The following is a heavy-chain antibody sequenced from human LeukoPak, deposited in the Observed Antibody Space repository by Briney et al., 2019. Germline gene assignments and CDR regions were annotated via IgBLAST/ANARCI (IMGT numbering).Heavy chain of an antibody. J-gene: IGHJ4*02. CDR2: IYYSGST. D-gene: IGHD4-17*01. CDR1: GGSISSGGYY. CDR3: ARGGDYSDY. Sequence: SETLSLTCTVSGGSISSGGYYWSWIRQPPGKGLDWIGYIYYSGSTYYNPSLKSRVTISVDTSKNQFSLKLSSVTAADTAAYYCARGGDYSDYWGQGTLVTVSS. V-gene: IGHV4-30-2*01.